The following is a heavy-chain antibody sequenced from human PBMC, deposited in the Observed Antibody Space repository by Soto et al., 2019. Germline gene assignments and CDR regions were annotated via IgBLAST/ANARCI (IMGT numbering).Heavy chain of an antibody. D-gene: IGHD1-1*01. Sequence: ASVKVSCKASGYTFSSYAIHWVRQAPGQGLEWMGWINAGNGNTKYSQKFQGRVTITADKSTSTAYMELSSLRSEDTAVYHCARVQVGSLLGYNWFDPWGQGTLVTVSS. CDR1: GYTFSSYA. CDR2: INAGNGNT. J-gene: IGHJ5*02. CDR3: ARVQVGSLLGYNWFDP. V-gene: IGHV1-3*01.